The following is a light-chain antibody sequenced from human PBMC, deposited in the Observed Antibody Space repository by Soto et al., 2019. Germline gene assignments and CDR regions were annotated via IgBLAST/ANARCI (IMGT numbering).Light chain of an antibody. CDR3: SSYTTSSTYV. V-gene: IGLV2-14*03. J-gene: IGLJ1*01. CDR1: SSDVGGYDY. Sequence: QSALTQPASVSGSPGQSIAISCTGTSSDVGGYDYVSWYQQHPGEAPKLMIYDVSIRPSGISNRFSGSKSGNTASLTISGLQAEDEADYYCSSYTTSSTYVFGTVTKLTVL. CDR2: DVS.